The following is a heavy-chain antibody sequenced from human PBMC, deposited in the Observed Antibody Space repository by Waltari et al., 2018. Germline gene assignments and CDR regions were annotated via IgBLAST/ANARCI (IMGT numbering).Heavy chain of an antibody. J-gene: IGHJ4*02. CDR2: IYSCGST. V-gene: IGHV3-53*02. D-gene: IGHD3-3*02. CDR1: GFTVSSSY. Sequence: EVQLVETGGGLIHPGGSLRLSCAASGFTVSSSYMNWVRQAPGKGLEWVSVIYSCGSTDYADSVKCRFTISRDNSKSTLYLHMNSLRVEDTAVYYCARDHFREGYFDYWGQGTLVTVSS. CDR3: ARDHFREGYFDY.